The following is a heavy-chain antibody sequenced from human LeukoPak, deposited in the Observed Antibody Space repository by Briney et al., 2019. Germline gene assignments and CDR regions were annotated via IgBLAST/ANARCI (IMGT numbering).Heavy chain of an antibody. CDR1: GGSISSYY. CDR3: ARTYYYDSSGYYTLEYYFDY. V-gene: IGHV4-59*12. D-gene: IGHD3-22*01. Sequence: SETLSLTCTVSGGSISSYYWSWIRQPPGKGLEWIGYIYYSGSTNYNPSLKSRVTISVDTSKNQFSLNLSSVTAADTAVYYCARTYYYDSSGYYTLEYYFDYWGQGTLVTVSS. CDR2: IYYSGST. J-gene: IGHJ4*02.